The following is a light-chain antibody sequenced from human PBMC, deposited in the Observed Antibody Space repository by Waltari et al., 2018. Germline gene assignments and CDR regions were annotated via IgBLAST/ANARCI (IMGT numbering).Light chain of an antibody. CDR3: YSTDTSGTSRV. CDR2: EDS. Sequence: SYVLTQPPSVSVSPGQTARLPCPGDALAKKYAYWYQQKSGQAPVLVMFEDSKRPSDIPERFSGSSSGTVATLTVSGAQAEDEGDYYCYSTDTSGTSRVFGGGTKLTVL. CDR1: ALAKKY. J-gene: IGLJ2*01. V-gene: IGLV3-10*01.